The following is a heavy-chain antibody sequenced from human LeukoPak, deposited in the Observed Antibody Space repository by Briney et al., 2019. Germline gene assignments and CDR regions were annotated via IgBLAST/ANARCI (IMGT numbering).Heavy chain of an antibody. CDR1: GGSISSSNW. CDR3: AREGDARDSSGYPLDY. J-gene: IGHJ4*02. CDR2: IYHSGST. D-gene: IGHD3-22*01. V-gene: IGHV4-4*02. Sequence: PSETLSLTCAVSGGSISSSNWWSWVRQPPGKGLEWIGEIYHSGSTNYNPSLKSRVTISVDKSKNQFSLKLSSVTAADTAVYYCAREGDARDSSGYPLDYWGQGTLVTVSS.